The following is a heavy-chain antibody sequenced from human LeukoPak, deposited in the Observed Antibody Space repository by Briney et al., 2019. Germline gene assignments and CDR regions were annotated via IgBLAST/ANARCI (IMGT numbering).Heavy chain of an antibody. CDR1: GFTFSSYA. J-gene: IGHJ4*02. CDR3: VKDLLYSSGPTYYFDY. D-gene: IGHD6-19*01. V-gene: IGHV3-23*01. Sequence: PGGSLRLSCAASGFTFSSYAMSWVRQAPGKGLEWVSAISGSGGSTYYADSVKGRFTISRDNSKNTLYLQMNSLRAEDTAVYYCVKDLLYSSGPTYYFDYWGQGTLVTVSS. CDR2: ISGSGGST.